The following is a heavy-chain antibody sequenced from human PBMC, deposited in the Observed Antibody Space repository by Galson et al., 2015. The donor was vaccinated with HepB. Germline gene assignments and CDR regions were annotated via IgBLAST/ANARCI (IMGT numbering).Heavy chain of an antibody. CDR1: GFSLSTSGVG. Sequence: PALVKPTQTLTLTCTFSGFSLSTSGVGVGWIRQPPGKALEWLALIYWDDDKRYSPSLKSRLTITKDTSKNQVVLTMTNMDPVDTATYYCAHSRIVGATGYFDYWGQGTLVTVSS. CDR2: IYWDDDK. V-gene: IGHV2-5*02. CDR3: AHSRIVGATGYFDY. D-gene: IGHD1-26*01. J-gene: IGHJ4*02.